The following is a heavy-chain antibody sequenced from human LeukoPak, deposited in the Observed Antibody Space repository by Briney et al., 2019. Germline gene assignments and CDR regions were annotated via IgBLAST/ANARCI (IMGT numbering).Heavy chain of an antibody. CDR2: ISGRGGST. V-gene: IGHV3-23*01. CDR3: AKKARIAAAGRNDY. J-gene: IGHJ4*02. Sequence: AGGSLRLSCAASGFTFSSYAMSWVRQAPGKGLEWVSAISGRGGSTYYADSVKGRFTISRDNSKNTLYLQMNSLRAEDTAVYYCAKKARIAAAGRNDYWGQGTLVTVSS. D-gene: IGHD6-13*01. CDR1: GFTFSSYA.